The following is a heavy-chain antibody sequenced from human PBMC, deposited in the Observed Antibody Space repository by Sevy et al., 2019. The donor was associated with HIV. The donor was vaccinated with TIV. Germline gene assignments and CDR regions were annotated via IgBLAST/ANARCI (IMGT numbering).Heavy chain of an antibody. Sequence: GGSLRLSCVGSGFTSREYSMNWVRQAPGKGLEWVSYISGSSTTIEHADSVKGRFSISRDNADNSVFLQMNRLRVEDTAVYYCARSLAAAENWFDPWGQGTLVTVSS. J-gene: IGHJ5*02. CDR1: GFTSREYS. CDR2: ISGSSTTI. D-gene: IGHD6-13*01. CDR3: ARSLAAAENWFDP. V-gene: IGHV3-48*01.